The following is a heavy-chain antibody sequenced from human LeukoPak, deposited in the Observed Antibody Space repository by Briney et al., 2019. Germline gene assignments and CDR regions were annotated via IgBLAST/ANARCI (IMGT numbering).Heavy chain of an antibody. V-gene: IGHV3-23*01. J-gene: IGHJ5*02. Sequence: GGSLRLSCAASGFTFTSYAMSWVRQAPGKGLEWVSAISGSGGSTYYADSVKGRFTISRDNSKITLYLQMNSLRAEDTAVYYCAKPRPSYSSSWYDHWGQGTLVTVSS. D-gene: IGHD6-13*01. CDR2: ISGSGGST. CDR1: GFTFTSYA. CDR3: AKPRPSYSSSWYDH.